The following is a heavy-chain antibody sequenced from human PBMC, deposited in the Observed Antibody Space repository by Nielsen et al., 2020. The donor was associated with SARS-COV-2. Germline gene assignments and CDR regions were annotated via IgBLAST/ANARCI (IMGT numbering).Heavy chain of an antibody. Sequence: ASVKVSCKASGYTFTGYYMHWVRQAPGQGLEWMGIINPSGGSTSYAQKFQGRVTMTRDTSTSTVYMELSSLRSEDTAVYYCARDRVAVAGHWYFDLWGRGTLVTVPS. V-gene: IGHV1-46*01. J-gene: IGHJ2*01. CDR1: GYTFTGYY. CDR2: INPSGGST. CDR3: ARDRVAVAGHWYFDL. D-gene: IGHD6-19*01.